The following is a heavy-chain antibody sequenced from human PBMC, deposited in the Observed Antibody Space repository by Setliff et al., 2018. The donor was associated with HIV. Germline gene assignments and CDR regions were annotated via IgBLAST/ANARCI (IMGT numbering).Heavy chain of an antibody. CDR3: AAKRSDFGELSPFDF. J-gene: IGHJ4*02. CDR1: GFTFSSYA. D-gene: IGHD3-10*01. V-gene: IGHV3-23*01. Sequence: GGSLRLPCEASGFTFSSYAWGWVRQAPGKGLEWFSVTSGSGGSTYYADSVKGRFTVSRDNYKNTLFLQMNSLRAEDTAVYYCAAKRSDFGELSPFDFWGQGTLVTVSS. CDR2: TSGSGGST.